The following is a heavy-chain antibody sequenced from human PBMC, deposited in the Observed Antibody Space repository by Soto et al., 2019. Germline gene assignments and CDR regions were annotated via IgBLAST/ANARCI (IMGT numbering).Heavy chain of an antibody. CDR2: ISGSGDST. CDR1: GFTFSSYA. V-gene: IGHV3-23*01. CDR3: AKGVPGIAGAGPGYFQH. D-gene: IGHD6-19*01. Sequence: EVQLLESGGGLVQPGGSLRLSCAASGFTFSSYAMSWVRQAPGKGLEWVSGISGSGDSTYYADSVKGRFTISRDNSKNTLYLQMNSLRAEDTAVYYCAKGVPGIAGAGPGYFQHWGQGTLVTVSS. J-gene: IGHJ1*01.